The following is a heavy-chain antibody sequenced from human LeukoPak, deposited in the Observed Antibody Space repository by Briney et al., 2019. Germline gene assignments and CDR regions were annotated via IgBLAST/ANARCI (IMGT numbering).Heavy chain of an antibody. CDR2: INHSGST. CDR3: ARGLVSGWYSPRGYLDV. J-gene: IGHJ6*02. D-gene: IGHD6-19*01. Sequence: SETLSLTCTVSGGSISSYYWSWIRQPPVRGLEWIGEINHSGSTNYNPSLKSRVTISVDTSKNQFSLKLSSVTAADTAVYYCARGLVSGWYSPRGYLDVWGQGTTVTVSS. V-gene: IGHV4-34*01. CDR1: GGSISSYY.